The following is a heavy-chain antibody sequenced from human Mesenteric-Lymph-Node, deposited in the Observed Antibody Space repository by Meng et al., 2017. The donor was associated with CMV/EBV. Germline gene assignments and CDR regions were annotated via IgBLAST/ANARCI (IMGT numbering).Heavy chain of an antibody. Sequence: ASVKVSCKASGYTFTGYYIHWVRQAPGQGLEWMGWINPNSGGTNYAQKFQGRVTMTRDTSITTAYMEPSRLRSDDTAVYYCARDSRLNQVSYFDYWGQGPLVTVSS. D-gene: IGHD2-2*01. V-gene: IGHV1-2*02. CDR3: ARDSRLNQVSYFDY. CDR1: GYTFTGYY. J-gene: IGHJ4*02. CDR2: INPNSGGT.